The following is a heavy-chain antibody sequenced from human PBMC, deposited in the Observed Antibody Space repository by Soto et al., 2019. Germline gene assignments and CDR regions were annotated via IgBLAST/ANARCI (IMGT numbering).Heavy chain of an antibody. CDR3: VTEHDEKGWGAY. CDR2: INQDGSEK. V-gene: IGHV3-7*04. J-gene: IGHJ4*02. Sequence: EVQLVESGGGLVQPGGSLRLSCAASGFTFTSYWMNWVRQAPGKGLEWVAIINQDGSEKHYVDSVKGRFTISRDNAKNSLDLEMDSLRVEDTAVYYCVTEHDEKGWGAYWGQGTLVTVAS. D-gene: IGHD3-16*01. CDR1: GFTFTSYW.